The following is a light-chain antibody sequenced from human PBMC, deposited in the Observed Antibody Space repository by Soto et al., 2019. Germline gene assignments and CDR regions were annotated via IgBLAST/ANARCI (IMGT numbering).Light chain of an antibody. CDR2: AAS. CDR1: QDIANF. J-gene: IGKJ2*03. V-gene: IGKV1-39*01. CDR3: HQSLSSPYS. Sequence: IQMTQSPSSLSASVGERVTITCRASQDIANFLHWYQHKPGKAPRLLIYAASNLQRGVPSRFSGRGSGTDFTLTINSLEPEDFASYYCHQSLSSPYSFGPGTKVEIK.